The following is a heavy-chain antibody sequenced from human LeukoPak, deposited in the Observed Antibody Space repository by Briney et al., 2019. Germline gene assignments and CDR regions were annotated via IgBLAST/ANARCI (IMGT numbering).Heavy chain of an antibody. Sequence: PGGSLRLSCAASGFTFSSYAMSWVRQAPGKGLEWVGRIKSKTDGGTTDYAAPVKGRFTISRDDSKNTLYLQMNSLKTEDTAVYYCTTAPYIAAAGPFDYWGQGTLVTVSS. CDR3: TTAPYIAAAGPFDY. CDR1: GFTFSSYA. J-gene: IGHJ4*02. V-gene: IGHV3-15*01. D-gene: IGHD6-13*01. CDR2: IKSKTDGGTT.